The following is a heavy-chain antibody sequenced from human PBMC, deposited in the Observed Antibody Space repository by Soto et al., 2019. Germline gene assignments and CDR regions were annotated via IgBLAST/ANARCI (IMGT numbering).Heavy chain of an antibody. Sequence: SVKVSCKASGYTFTSYGISWVRQAPGQGLEWMGGIIPIFGTANYAQKFQGRVTITADESTSTAYMELSSLRSEDTAVYYCASPWSGYSSSWSYSDYWGQGTLVTVSS. V-gene: IGHV1-69*13. J-gene: IGHJ4*02. CDR3: ASPWSGYSSSWSYSDY. CDR2: IIPIFGTA. CDR1: GYTFTSYG. D-gene: IGHD6-13*01.